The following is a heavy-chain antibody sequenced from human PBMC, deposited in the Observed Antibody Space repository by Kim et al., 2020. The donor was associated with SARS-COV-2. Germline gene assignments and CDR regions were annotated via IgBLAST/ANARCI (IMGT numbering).Heavy chain of an antibody. CDR3: AKEARRGDYYYYGMDV. D-gene: IGHD4-17*01. J-gene: IGHJ6*02. V-gene: IGHV3-30*02. Sequence: VKGRFTISRDNSKNTLYLQMNSLRAEDTAVYYCAKEARRGDYYYYGMDVWGQGTTVTVSS.